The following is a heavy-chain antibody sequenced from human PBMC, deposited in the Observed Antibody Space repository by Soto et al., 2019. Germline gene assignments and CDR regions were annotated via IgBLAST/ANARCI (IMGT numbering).Heavy chain of an antibody. J-gene: IGHJ5*02. CDR1: GFTFSSYA. CDR2: ISGSGGST. V-gene: IGHV3-23*01. CDR3: AKDQSLLWFGELLAPGRVFDP. Sequence: GGSLRLSCAASGFTFSSYAMSWVRQAPGKGLEWVSAISGSGGSTYYADSVKGRFTISRDNSKNTLYLQMNSLRAEDTAVYYCAKDQSLLWFGELLAPGRVFDPWGQGTLVTVSS. D-gene: IGHD3-10*01.